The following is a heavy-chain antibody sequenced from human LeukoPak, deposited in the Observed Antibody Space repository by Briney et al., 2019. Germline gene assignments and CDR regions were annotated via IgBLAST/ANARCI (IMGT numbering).Heavy chain of an antibody. Sequence: PSETLSLTCAVYGGSFSGYYWSWIRQPPGKGLEWIGEINHSGSTNYNPSLKSRVTISVDTSKNQFSLKLSSVTAADTAVYYCARDRRTSGSGSYYPPYYYYYGMDVWGQGTTVTVSS. CDR2: INHSGST. J-gene: IGHJ6*02. CDR1: GGSFSGYY. CDR3: ARDRRTSGSGSYYPPYYYYYGMDV. D-gene: IGHD3-10*01. V-gene: IGHV4-34*01.